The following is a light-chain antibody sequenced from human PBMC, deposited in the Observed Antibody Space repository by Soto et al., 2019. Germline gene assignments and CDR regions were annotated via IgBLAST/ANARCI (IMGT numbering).Light chain of an antibody. J-gene: IGLJ3*02. V-gene: IGLV8-61*01. CDR2: STN. CDR1: SGSVSTSYY. Sequence: QAVVTQEPSFSVSPGGTVTLTCGLSSGSVSTSYYPSWYQQTPGQAPRTLIYSTNTRSSGVPDRFSGSILGNKAALTITGAQADDESDYYSVLYMGSGASWVFGGDTKLTVL. CDR3: VLYMGSGASWV.